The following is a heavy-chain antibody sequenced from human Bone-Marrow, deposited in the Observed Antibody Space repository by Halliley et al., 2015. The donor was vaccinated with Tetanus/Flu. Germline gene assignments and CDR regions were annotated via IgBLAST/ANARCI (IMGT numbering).Heavy chain of an antibody. CDR3: ARRNVDAFDV. V-gene: IGHV4-4*02. J-gene: IGHJ3*01. CDR2: IYHRGKP. Sequence: GREGCGEIYHRGKPRNTPSLKSRVPISVGKSKSQFSLNLSSVTAADTAVYYCARRNVDAFDVWGQGTMVSVSS.